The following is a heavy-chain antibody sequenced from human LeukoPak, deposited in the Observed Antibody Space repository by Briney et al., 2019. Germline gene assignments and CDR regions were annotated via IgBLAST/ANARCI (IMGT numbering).Heavy chain of an antibody. CDR2: IYISGTTTT. V-gene: IGHV4-61*02. CDR1: GDSISSGNYY. Sequence: SQTLSLTCTVSGDSISSGNYYWSWIRQPAGKGLEWIGRIYISGTTTTTYNSSLKSRLTISIDTSKNQFSLRLSSVTAADTAVYYCAREQRLRDNNWFDSWGQGTLVTVSS. CDR3: AREQRLRDNNWFDS. D-gene: IGHD6-25*01. J-gene: IGHJ5*01.